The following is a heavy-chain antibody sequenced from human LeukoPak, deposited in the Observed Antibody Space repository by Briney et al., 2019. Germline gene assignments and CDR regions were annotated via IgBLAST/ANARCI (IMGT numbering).Heavy chain of an antibody. CDR3: AREAVRVRGVWYFDY. J-gene: IGHJ4*02. Sequence: ASVKVSCKASGYTFTDYYIHWVRQAPGQGLEFMGWINPNSGGTSYAQKFQGRVTMTRDTSISTAYMELSRLRSDDTAMYYCAREAVRVRGVWYFDYWGQGTLVTVSS. CDR1: GYTFTDYY. CDR2: INPNSGGT. V-gene: IGHV1-2*02. D-gene: IGHD3-10*01.